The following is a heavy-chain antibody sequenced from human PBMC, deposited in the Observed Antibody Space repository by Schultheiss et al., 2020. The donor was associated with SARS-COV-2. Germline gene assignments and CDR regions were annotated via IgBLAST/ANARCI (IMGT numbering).Heavy chain of an antibody. D-gene: IGHD6-13*01. CDR2: IYYSGST. CDR3: ARGRAAAGVRAIDY. V-gene: IGHV4-59*01. Sequence: SETLSLTCTVSGGSISSYYWSWIRQPPGKGLEWIGYIYYSGSTNYNPSLKSRLTISLDTSKNQFSLKLSSVTAADTAVYYCARGRAAAGVRAIDYWGQGTLVTVSS. CDR1: GGSISSYY. J-gene: IGHJ4*02.